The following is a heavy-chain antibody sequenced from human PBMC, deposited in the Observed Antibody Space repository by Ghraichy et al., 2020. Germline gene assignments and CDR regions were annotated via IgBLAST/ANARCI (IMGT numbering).Heavy chain of an antibody. V-gene: IGHV4-39*01. CDR1: GGSISSSSYY. J-gene: IGHJ4*02. D-gene: IGHD6-13*01. CDR3: ARPDSSSWYVAFDY. CDR2: IYYSGST. Sequence: GSLSLTCTVSGGSISSSSYYWGWIRQPPGKGLEWIGSIYYSGSTYYNPSLKSRVTISVDTSKNQFSLKLSSVTAADTAMYYCARPDSSSWYVAFDYWGQGTLVTVSS.